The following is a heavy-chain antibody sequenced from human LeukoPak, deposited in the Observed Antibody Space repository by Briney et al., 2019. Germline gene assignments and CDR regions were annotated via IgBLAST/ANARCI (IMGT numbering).Heavy chain of an antibody. CDR2: IIPIFGTA. J-gene: IGHJ4*02. D-gene: IGHD3-16*01. Sequence: GASVKVSCKASGGTFSSYAISWVRQAPGQGLEWMGGIIPIFGTANYAQKFQGRLTITADESTSTAYMDLSSLRLEDTAVYYCARPHIYYGLWNAYPPFDYWGQGTLVTVSS. CDR3: ARPHIYYGLWNAYPPFDY. V-gene: IGHV1-69*13. CDR1: GGTFSSYA.